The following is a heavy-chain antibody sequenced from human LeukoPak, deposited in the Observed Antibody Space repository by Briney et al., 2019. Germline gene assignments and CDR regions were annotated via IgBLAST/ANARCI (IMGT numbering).Heavy chain of an antibody. CDR3: ARDTPYSSGWYWYDY. V-gene: IGHV3-30*04. J-gene: IGHJ4*02. CDR2: ISYDGSNK. D-gene: IGHD6-19*01. Sequence: GGSLRLSCAASGFTFSSYAMHWVRQAPGKGLEWVAVISYDGSNKYYADSVKGRFTISRDNSKNTLYLQMNSPRAEDTAVYYCARDTPYSSGWYWYDYWGQGTLVTVSS. CDR1: GFTFSSYA.